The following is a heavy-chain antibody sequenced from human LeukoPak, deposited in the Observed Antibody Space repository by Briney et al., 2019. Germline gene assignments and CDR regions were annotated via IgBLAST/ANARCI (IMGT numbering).Heavy chain of an antibody. CDR3: ARAQHGGITGNNSLDY. D-gene: IGHD1-20*01. Sequence: GASVKVSCKASGYTFTGYYMHWVRQAPGQGLEWMGWINPNSGGTNYAQKFQGRVTMTRDTSISTAYMEQSRLRSDDTAVYYCARAQHGGITGNNSLDYWGQGTLVTVSS. J-gene: IGHJ4*02. CDR1: GYTFTGYY. V-gene: IGHV1-2*02. CDR2: INPNSGGT.